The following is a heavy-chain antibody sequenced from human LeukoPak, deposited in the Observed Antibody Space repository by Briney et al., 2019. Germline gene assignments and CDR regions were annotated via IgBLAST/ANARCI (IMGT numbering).Heavy chain of an antibody. Sequence: GGSLRLSCAASGFTFNSYGMTWVRQAPGKGLEWVSTISGSGGSTYYADSVKGRFTISRDNSKNTLYLQMNSLRAEDTAVYYCAKDRNYYDSSGYYYGDYWGQGTLVTVSS. V-gene: IGHV3-23*01. D-gene: IGHD3-22*01. CDR1: GFTFNSYG. CDR2: ISGSGGST. CDR3: AKDRNYYDSSGYYYGDY. J-gene: IGHJ4*02.